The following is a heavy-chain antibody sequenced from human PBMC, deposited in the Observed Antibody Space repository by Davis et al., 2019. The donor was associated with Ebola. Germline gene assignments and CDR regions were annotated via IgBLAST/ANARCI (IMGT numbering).Heavy chain of an antibody. CDR1: GDSINSDY. D-gene: IGHD5-12*01. CDR2: IYSSGSS. Sequence: MPSETLSLTCTVSGDSINSDYWSWIRQPPGMGLEWIGYIYSSGSSTYNPSLKSRVTISVDTSKNQFSLKLSSVTVADTAVYYCARGYTGWFDPWGQGTLVTVSS. V-gene: IGHV4-59*12. J-gene: IGHJ5*02. CDR3: ARGYTGWFDP.